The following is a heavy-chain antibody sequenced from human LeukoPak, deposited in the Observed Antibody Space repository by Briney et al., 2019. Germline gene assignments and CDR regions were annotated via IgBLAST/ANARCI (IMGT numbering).Heavy chain of an antibody. D-gene: IGHD1-14*01. Sequence: GGSLRLSCAASGFTFSSYWMSWVRQAPGKGLEWVANIKQDGSEKYYVDSVKGRFTISRDNSKNTLYLQMDSLRAEDTAVYYCASNRGSDFWGQGTLVTVYS. CDR1: GFTFSSYW. CDR3: ASNRGSDF. CDR2: IKQDGSEK. J-gene: IGHJ4*02. V-gene: IGHV3-7*01.